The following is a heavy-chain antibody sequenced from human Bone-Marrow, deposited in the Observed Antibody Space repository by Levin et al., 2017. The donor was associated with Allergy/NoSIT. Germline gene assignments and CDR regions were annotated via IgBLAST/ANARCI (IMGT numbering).Heavy chain of an antibody. J-gene: IGHJ2*01. CDR1: GLTVSGNY. Sequence: PGGSLRLSCAASGLTVSGNYMSWVRQAPGKGLEWVSVIYGDGGASYADSMKGRFTISRDTSQNTVYLQMNSLRAEDTAVYYCASRTGTRNWYFDLWGRGTLVTVSS. CDR2: IYGDGGA. D-gene: IGHD1-7*01. CDR3: ASRTGTRNWYFDL. V-gene: IGHV3-53*01.